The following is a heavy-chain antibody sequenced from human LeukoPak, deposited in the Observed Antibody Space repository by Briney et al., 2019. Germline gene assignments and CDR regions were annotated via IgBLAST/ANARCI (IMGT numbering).Heavy chain of an antibody. D-gene: IGHD6-6*01. V-gene: IGHV4-39*01. CDR2: IYYSGST. CDR1: GGSISSSSYY. CDR3: ARHFWAARTFDY. Sequence: PSETLSLTCTVSGGSISSSSYYWGWIRQPPGKGLEWIGRIYYSGSTYYNPSPKSRGTISVDTSKNQFSLKLSSVTAADTAVYYCARHFWAARTFDYWGQGTLVTVSS. J-gene: IGHJ4*02.